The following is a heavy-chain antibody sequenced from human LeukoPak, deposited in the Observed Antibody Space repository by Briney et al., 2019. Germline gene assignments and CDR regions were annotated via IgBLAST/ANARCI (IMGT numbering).Heavy chain of an antibody. V-gene: IGHV4-61*02. D-gene: IGHD5-18*01. Sequence: SETLSLTCTVSGGSISGAYIYWSWIRQSAGKGLEWIGRIYNSGSTSYNPSLESRVTISIDTSKTQFSLELSSVTAADTAVYYCAREGNPGGNNYGHCPDYWGQGTLVTVSS. CDR3: AREGNPGGNNYGHCPDY. CDR1: GGSISGAYIY. J-gene: IGHJ4*02. CDR2: IYNSGST.